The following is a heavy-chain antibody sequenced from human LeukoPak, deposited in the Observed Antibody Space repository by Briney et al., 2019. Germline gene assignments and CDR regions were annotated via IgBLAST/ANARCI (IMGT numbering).Heavy chain of an antibody. CDR3: TSPKYDYVWGSYPDY. D-gene: IGHD3-16*02. CDR2: IRSKAYGGTT. CDR1: GFTFGDCA. V-gene: IGHV3-49*04. Sequence: GGSLRLSCTASGFTFGDCAMSWVRQAPGKGLEWVGFIRSKAYGGTTEYAASVKGRFTISRDDSKSIAYLQMNSLKTEDTAVYYCTSPKYDYVWGSYPDYWGQGTLVTVSS. J-gene: IGHJ4*02.